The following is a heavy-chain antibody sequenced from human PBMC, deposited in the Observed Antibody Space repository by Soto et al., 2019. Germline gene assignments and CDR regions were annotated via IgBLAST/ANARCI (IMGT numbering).Heavy chain of an antibody. CDR3: TKNSAYALDY. V-gene: IGHV4-4*02. CDR2: LHHGGST. CDR1: RYSINNNNW. D-gene: IGHD5-12*01. J-gene: IGHJ4*02. Sequence: SETLSLTCDVSRYSINNNNWWSWVRQPPGGGLEWIGELHHGGSTNYNPSLESRATFSVDISKNQFFLKLSSVTAADTAVYYCTKNSAYALDYWGQGPWSPSP.